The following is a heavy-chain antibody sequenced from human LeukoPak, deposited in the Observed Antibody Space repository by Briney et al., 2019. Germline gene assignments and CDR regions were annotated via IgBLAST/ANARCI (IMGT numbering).Heavy chain of an antibody. D-gene: IGHD3-10*01. V-gene: IGHV3-30*02. CDR1: GFSFSSYG. J-gene: IGHJ4*02. CDR2: IRSDGSNK. Sequence: GGSLRLSCAGSGFSFSSYGMHWVRQAPGKGLEWMAFIRSDGSNKYYADSVKGRFTISRDNAKNTLYLQMNSLRAEDTAVYYCARGLWFGDENPPYLDYWGQGILVTVSS. CDR3: ARGLWFGDENPPYLDY.